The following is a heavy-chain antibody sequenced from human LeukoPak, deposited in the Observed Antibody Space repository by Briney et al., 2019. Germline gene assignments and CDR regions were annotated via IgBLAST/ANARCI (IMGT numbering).Heavy chain of an antibody. CDR1: GGSISSGGYY. D-gene: IGHD3-9*01. Sequence: SQTLSLTCTVSGGSISSGGYYWSWIRQYPGKGLEWIGYIYYSGSTYYNPSLKSRVTISVDTSKNQFSLKLSSVTAADTAVYYCARDILTGYGTWGQGTLVTVSS. V-gene: IGHV4-31*03. CDR3: ARDILTGYGT. J-gene: IGHJ4*02. CDR2: IYYSGST.